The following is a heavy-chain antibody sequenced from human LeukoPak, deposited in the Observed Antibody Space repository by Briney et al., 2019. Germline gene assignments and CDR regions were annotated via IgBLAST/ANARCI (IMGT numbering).Heavy chain of an antibody. CDR3: ARDERYVSSGYPFDY. CDR1: GYTFTGYF. J-gene: IGHJ4*02. Sequence: ASVKVSCKASGYTFTGYFIHWVRQAPGQGLEWMGWINPNNGGTNYAQKFQGRVTMTRDTSISTAYMELSRLRSDDTAVYYCARDERYVSSGYPFDYWGQGTLVTVSS. D-gene: IGHD3-22*01. CDR2: INPNNGGT. V-gene: IGHV1-2*02.